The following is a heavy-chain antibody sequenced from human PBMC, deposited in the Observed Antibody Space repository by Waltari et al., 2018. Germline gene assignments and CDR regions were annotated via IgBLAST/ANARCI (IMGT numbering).Heavy chain of an antibody. CDR2: ISGSGGNT. Sequence: EVQLLESGGTLVQPGGCVSFSRAASGVISRSTAFSWVRQAPGKGLEWVSSISGSGGNTYYAESVRGRFTISRDNSKNTVFLQMNSLRVDDTAVYYCARDPLNDYGGWDDYWGQGTLVTVSS. V-gene: IGHV3-23*01. CDR3: ARDPLNDYGGWDDY. D-gene: IGHD4-17*01. J-gene: IGHJ4*02. CDR1: GVISRSTA.